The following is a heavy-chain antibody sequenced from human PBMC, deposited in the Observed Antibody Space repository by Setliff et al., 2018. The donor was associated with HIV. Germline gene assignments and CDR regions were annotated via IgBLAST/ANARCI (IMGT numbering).Heavy chain of an antibody. Sequence: SVKVSCKASGGTFSSYAISWVRQAPGQGLEWMGRIIPIFGTANYAQKFQGRVTMTEDTSTDTAYMELSSLRSEDTAMYYCATAYFYDSSGYWYVFDIWGQGTMVTVSS. D-gene: IGHD3-22*01. J-gene: IGHJ3*02. CDR1: GGTFSSYA. CDR2: IIPIFGTA. V-gene: IGHV1-69*06. CDR3: ATAYFYDSSGYWYVFDI.